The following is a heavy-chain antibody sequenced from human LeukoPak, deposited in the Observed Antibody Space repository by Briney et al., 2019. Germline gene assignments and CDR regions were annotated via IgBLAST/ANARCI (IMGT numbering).Heavy chain of an antibody. Sequence: GGSLRLSCAASGFTFSSYVMSWVRQAPGKGLEWVSAISGSGGSTYYADSVKGRFTISRDNSKNTLCLQMNSLRAEDTAVYYCAKEVASGWYNWFDPWGQGTLVIVSS. CDR1: GFTFSSYV. CDR2: ISGSGGST. CDR3: AKEVASGWYNWFDP. J-gene: IGHJ5*02. D-gene: IGHD6-19*01. V-gene: IGHV3-23*01.